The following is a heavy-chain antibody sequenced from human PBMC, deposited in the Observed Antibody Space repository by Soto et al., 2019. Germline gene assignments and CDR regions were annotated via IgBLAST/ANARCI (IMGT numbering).Heavy chain of an antibody. D-gene: IGHD4-17*01. CDR3: ARETTVTFFDH. J-gene: IGHJ4*02. V-gene: IGHV4-34*01. Sequence: PSETLSLTCAVYGGSFSGYYWSWIRQPPGKGLEWIGEINHSGSTNYNPSLKSRVTISVDTSKNQFSLKLSSVTAADTAVYYCARETTVTFFDHWGQGNLVTVSS. CDR1: GGSFSGYY. CDR2: INHSGST.